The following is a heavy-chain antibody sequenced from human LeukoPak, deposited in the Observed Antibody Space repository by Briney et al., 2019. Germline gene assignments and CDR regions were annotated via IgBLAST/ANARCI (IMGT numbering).Heavy chain of an antibody. V-gene: IGHV7-4-1*02. CDR2: INTNTGNP. CDR1: GCTFTSYA. J-gene: IGHJ3*02. D-gene: IGHD3-10*01. CDR3: ARLWFGELFESDGAFDI. Sequence: ASVKVSCKASGCTFTSYAMNWVRQAPGQGLEWMGWINTNTGNPTYAQGFTGRFVFSLDTSVSTAYLQISSLKAEDTAVYYCARLWFGELFESDGAFDIWGQGTMVTVSS.